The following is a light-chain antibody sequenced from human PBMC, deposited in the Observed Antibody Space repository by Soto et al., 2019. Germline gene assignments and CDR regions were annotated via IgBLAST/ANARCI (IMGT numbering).Light chain of an antibody. CDR1: QSVGRN. V-gene: IGKV3-15*01. Sequence: EIVVTQSPGILSVSPGDRATLSCRASQSVGRNLAWYQQKPGQAPTLLIYAASTRATGLPARFSGSGSGTDFTLTISSLQSEDFAVYYCQEYSKWPLFTFGPGTCVD. J-gene: IGKJ3*01. CDR3: QEYSKWPLFT. CDR2: AAS.